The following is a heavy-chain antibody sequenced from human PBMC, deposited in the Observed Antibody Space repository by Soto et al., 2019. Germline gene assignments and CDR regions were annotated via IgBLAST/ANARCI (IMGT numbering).Heavy chain of an antibody. Sequence: QVQLVQSGAEVKKPGSSVKVSCKASGGTFSSYAISWVRQAPGQGLEWLGGIIPIFGTANYAQKFQVRVTITADESTSTAYMELSSLRSDDTAVYYCASLRSSGDTSVVYWGQGTLVTVSS. CDR3: ASLRSSGDTSVVY. CDR2: IIPIFGTA. V-gene: IGHV1-69*01. J-gene: IGHJ4*02. CDR1: GGTFSSYA. D-gene: IGHD5-18*01.